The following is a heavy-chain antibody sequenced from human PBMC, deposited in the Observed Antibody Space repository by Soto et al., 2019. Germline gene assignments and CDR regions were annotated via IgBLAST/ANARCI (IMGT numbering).Heavy chain of an antibody. J-gene: IGHJ5*02. CDR3: ARVLGLYYYDSSGPTGRFDP. CDR2: IIPIFGTA. D-gene: IGHD3-22*01. V-gene: IGHV1-69*13. CDR1: GGTFSSYA. Sequence: GASVKVSCKASGGTFSSYAISWVRQAPGQGLEWMGGIIPIFGTANYAQKFQGRVTITADESTSTAYMELSSLRSEDTAVYYCARVLGLYYYDSSGPTGRFDPWGQGTLVTV.